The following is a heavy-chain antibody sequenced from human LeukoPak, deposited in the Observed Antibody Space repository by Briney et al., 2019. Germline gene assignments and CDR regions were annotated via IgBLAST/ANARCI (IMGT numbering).Heavy chain of an antibody. CDR2: INHSGST. D-gene: IGHD2-15*01. V-gene: IGHV4-34*01. CDR3: ARVAQNYYYYYMDV. Sequence: SETLSLTCAVYGGSFSGYYWSWIRQPPGKGLEWIGEINHSGSTNYNPSLKSRVTISVDTSKNQFSLKLSSVTAADTAVYYCARVAQNYYYYYMDVWGKGTTVTVSS. J-gene: IGHJ6*03. CDR1: GGSFSGYY.